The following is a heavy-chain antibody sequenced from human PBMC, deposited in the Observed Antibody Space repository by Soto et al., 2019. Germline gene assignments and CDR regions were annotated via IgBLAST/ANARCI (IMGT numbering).Heavy chain of an antibody. CDR1: GGTVSSYA. J-gene: IGHJ5*02. Sequence: ASVKVSCKASGGTVSSYAVTWVRQAPGQGLEWMGIINPSGGGTTYAQKFQGRVTMTRDTSTSTVYMELTSLRSEDTALFYCVRGGGGTTDNWFDTWGPGTLVTVSS. CDR2: INPSGGGT. V-gene: IGHV1-46*01. CDR3: VRGGGGTTDNWFDT. D-gene: IGHD1-1*01.